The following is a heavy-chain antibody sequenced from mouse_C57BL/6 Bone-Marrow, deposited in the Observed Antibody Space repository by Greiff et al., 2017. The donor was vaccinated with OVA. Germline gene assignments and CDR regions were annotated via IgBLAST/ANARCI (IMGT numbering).Heavy chain of an antibody. J-gene: IGHJ2*01. CDR2: ISNLAYSI. V-gene: IGHV5-15*01. CDR3: ARLKNGNSRVYFDY. D-gene: IGHD4-1*02. Sequence: EVKLMESGGGLVQPGGSLKLSCAASGFTFSDYGMAWVRQAPRKGPEWVAFISNLAYSIYYADTVTGRFTISRENAKNTLYLEMSSLRSEDTAMYYCARLKNGNSRVYFDYWGQGTTLTVSS. CDR1: GFTFSDYG.